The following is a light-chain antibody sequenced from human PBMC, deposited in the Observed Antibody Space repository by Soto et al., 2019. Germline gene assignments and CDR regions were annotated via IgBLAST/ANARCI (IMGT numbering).Light chain of an antibody. Sequence: SYELTQPPSMSVSPGQTATIACSGDKLGDKYVCWYQQKSGESPILVIYQDTKRPSGIPERFSGSNSGSTATLTISGTQSIDEADYYCQAWDGGTVGFGGGTKLTVL. CDR3: QAWDGGTVG. V-gene: IGLV3-1*01. J-gene: IGLJ2*01. CDR2: QDT. CDR1: KLGDKY.